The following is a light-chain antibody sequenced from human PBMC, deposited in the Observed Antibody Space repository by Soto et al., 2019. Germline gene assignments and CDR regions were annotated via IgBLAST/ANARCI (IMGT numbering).Light chain of an antibody. Sequence: DIQMTQSPSSLSASVGDRVTITCRASQSISSYLNWYQQKPGKAPKLLIYAASSLQSGVPSRFSGSGSWTAFTRTISSLQPEDFATYYCQQSYSTPPTFGGGTKVEIK. J-gene: IGKJ4*01. CDR3: QQSYSTPPT. CDR2: AAS. CDR1: QSISSY. V-gene: IGKV1-39*01.